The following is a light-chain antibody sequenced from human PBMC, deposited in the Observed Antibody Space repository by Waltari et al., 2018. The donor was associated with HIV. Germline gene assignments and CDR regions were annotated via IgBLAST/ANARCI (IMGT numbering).Light chain of an antibody. V-gene: IGLV2-14*03. CDR3: KSKTSSSTPCV. CDR2: DVS. Sequence: QSAMTQPASVSGSTGQSITISCTGTSSDAGGINSVAWYQQHPGKAPKLIIYDVSNRPSGVPYRFSGSKSGNTASLTISGLQAENEADYYCKSKTSSSTPCVFGTGTKVTVL. CDR1: SSDAGGINS. J-gene: IGLJ1*01.